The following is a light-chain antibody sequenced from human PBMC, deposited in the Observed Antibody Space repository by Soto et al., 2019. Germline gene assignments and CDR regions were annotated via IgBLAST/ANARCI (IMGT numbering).Light chain of an antibody. V-gene: IGLV2-11*01. CDR1: SSDVGGYNY. J-gene: IGLJ3*02. Sequence: QSALTQPRSVSGSPGQSVTISCTGTSSDVGGYNYVSWYQQHPGQAPKFLIYDVTKRPSGVPDRFSGSKSGNTASLTISGLQAEEEADYYCCSYAGSYPLVFGGGTKLTVL. CDR2: DVT. CDR3: CSYAGSYPLV.